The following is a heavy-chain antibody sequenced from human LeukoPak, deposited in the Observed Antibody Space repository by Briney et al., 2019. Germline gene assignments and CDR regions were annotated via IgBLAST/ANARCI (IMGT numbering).Heavy chain of an antibody. J-gene: IGHJ6*03. CDR1: GGSFSGYY. D-gene: IGHD3-3*02. CDR3: ARDIHFWSSICYYYYMDV. V-gene: IGHV4-34*01. CDR2: INHSGST. Sequence: SETLSLTCAVYGGSFSGYYWSWIRQPPGKGLEWNGEINHSGSTNYNPSLKSRVTISVGTSKNQFSLKLSSVTAADTAVYYCARDIHFWSSICYYYYMDVWGKGTTVTVSS.